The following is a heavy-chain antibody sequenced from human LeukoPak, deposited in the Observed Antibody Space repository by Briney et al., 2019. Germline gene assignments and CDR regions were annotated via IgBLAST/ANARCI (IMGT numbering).Heavy chain of an antibody. J-gene: IGHJ4*02. CDR1: GGSISSCSYY. D-gene: IGHD3-3*01. CDR2: IYYSGST. CDR3: GSCITIFGVVIG. V-gene: IGHV4-39*07. Sequence: SETLSLTCTVSGGSISSCSYYWGWIRQPPGKGLEWIGSIYYSGSTYYNPSLKSRVTISVDTSKNQFSLKLSSVTAADTAVYYCGSCITIFGVVIGWGQGTLVTVSS.